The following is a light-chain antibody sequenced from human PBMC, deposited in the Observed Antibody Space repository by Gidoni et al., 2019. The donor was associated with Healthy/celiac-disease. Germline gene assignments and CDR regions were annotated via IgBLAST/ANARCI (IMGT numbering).Light chain of an antibody. Sequence: DIHMTQSPSSLSASVGDRVTITCRASQSISSYLNWYQQKPGKAPRLLIYAASSVQSGVPSRFSGSGSGTDFTLTISSLQPEDFATYYCQQSYSTFYTFGQGTKLEIK. J-gene: IGKJ2*01. V-gene: IGKV1-39*01. CDR2: AAS. CDR1: QSISSY. CDR3: QQSYSTFYT.